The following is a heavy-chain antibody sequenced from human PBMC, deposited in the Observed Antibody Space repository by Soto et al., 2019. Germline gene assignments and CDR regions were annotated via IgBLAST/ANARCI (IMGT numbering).Heavy chain of an antibody. J-gene: IGHJ3*02. CDR2: IYPGDSDT. CDR3: ARPQYYDFWSGNDAFDI. V-gene: IGHV5-51*01. CDR1: GYSFTSYL. Sequence: PGESLKISCKGSGYSFTSYLIGWVRQMPGKGLEWMGIIYPGDSDTRYSPSFQGQVTISADKSISTAYLQWSSLKASDTAMYYCARPQYYDFWSGNDAFDIWGQGTMVTVSS. D-gene: IGHD3-3*01.